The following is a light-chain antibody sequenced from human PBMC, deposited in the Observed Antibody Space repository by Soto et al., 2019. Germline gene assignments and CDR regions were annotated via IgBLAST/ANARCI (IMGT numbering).Light chain of an antibody. J-gene: IGKJ5*01. Sequence: ETVMTQSPATLSVSPGERATLPCRASQSVRTKVAWYQQKPGQAPRLLIYGASSRATGIPARFSGSGSGTGFTLTISSLQSEDSAVYYCQQYHNWPPITFGQGTRLEIK. CDR3: QQYHNWPPIT. CDR1: QSVRTK. V-gene: IGKV3D-15*01. CDR2: GAS.